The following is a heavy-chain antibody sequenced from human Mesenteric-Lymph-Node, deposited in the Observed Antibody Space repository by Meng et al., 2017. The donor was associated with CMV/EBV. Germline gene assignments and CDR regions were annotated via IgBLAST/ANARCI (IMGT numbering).Heavy chain of an antibody. CDR2: ISYDGSIK. CDR3: ASPLSGPFDY. Sequence: GESLKISCAASGFTFSIYAMHWVRQAPGKGLEWVAAISYDGSIKNYADSVKGRFTISRGNSKSTLFLQMNSLRVEDTAVYYCASPLSGPFDYWGQGTLVTVSS. J-gene: IGHJ4*02. D-gene: IGHD2-15*01. V-gene: IGHV3-30-3*01. CDR1: GFTFSIYA.